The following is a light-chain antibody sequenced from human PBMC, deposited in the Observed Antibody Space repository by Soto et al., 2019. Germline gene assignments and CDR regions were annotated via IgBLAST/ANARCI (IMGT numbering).Light chain of an antibody. CDR3: QQYDSSPKT. V-gene: IGKV3-20*01. J-gene: IGKJ1*01. CDR1: QSVSSSY. Sequence: ETVSTQSPCTVSLSPGERATLSCRASQSVSSSYLAWYQQKPGQAPRLLIYGASSRATGIPDRFSGSGSGTDFTLTISRLEPEDFAVYYCQQYDSSPKTFGQGTKVDIK. CDR2: GAS.